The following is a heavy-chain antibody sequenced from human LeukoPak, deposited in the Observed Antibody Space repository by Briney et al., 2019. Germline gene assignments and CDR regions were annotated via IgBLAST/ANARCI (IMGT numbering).Heavy chain of an antibody. D-gene: IGHD6-13*01. CDR2: ISSSGSTI. V-gene: IGHV3-48*03. CDR3: AKDKVSAGLDAFDI. CDR1: GFTFSSYE. J-gene: IGHJ3*02. Sequence: PGGSLRLSCAASGFTFSSYEMNWVRQAPGKGLEWVSYISSSGSTIYYADSVKGRFTISRDNAKNSLYLQMNSLRAEDTALYYCAKDKVSAGLDAFDIWGQGTMVTVSS.